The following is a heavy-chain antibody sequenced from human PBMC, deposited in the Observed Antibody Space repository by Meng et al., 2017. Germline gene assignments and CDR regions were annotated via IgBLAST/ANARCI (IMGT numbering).Heavy chain of an antibody. D-gene: IGHD3-10*01. CDR1: GFSPSNCGVG. J-gene: IGHJ4*02. Sequence: TLEEPGHTRATPKQTVTLTCTFSGFSPSNCGVGGVWFRQPPGKALEGLALIYWDDDKRYSPSLKSRLTITKDTSKNQVVLTMTNMDPVDTATYYCAHRRDYYGSGNHFDYWGQGTLVTVSS. CDR2: IYWDDDK. V-gene: IGHV2-5*02. CDR3: AHRRDYYGSGNHFDY.